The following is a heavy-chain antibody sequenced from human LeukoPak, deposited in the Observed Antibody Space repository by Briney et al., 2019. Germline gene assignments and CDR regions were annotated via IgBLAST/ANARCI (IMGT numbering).Heavy chain of an antibody. D-gene: IGHD3-22*01. Sequence: GASVKVSCKASGYTFTSYGISWVRQATGQGLEWMGWMNPNSGNTGYAQKFQGRVTMTRNTSISTAYMELSSLRSEDTAVYYCARGSYDSSGYYYGQVDYWGQGTLVTVSS. CDR1: GYTFTSYG. J-gene: IGHJ4*02. CDR2: MNPNSGNT. V-gene: IGHV1-8*02. CDR3: ARGSYDSSGYYYGQVDY.